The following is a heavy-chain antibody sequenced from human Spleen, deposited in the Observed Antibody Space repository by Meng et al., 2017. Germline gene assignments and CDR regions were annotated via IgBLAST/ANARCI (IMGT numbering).Heavy chain of an antibody. V-gene: IGHV1-8*01. CDR1: GYTFTSYD. D-gene: IGHD2-15*01. CDR3: ARARGDCSADTCYFDY. Sequence: QVQLVQSGAEVKKPGASVKVSCKASGYTFTSYDINWVRQATGQGLEWMGWMNPNSGNTGYAQKFQGRITMTRDTSISTAYMELNSLRSEDTAVYFCARARGDCSADTCYFDYWGQGTLVTVSS. CDR2: MNPNSGNT. J-gene: IGHJ4*02.